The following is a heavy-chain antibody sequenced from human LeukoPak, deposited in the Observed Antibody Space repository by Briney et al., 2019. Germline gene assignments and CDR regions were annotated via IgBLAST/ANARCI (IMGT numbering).Heavy chain of an antibody. Sequence: SETLSLTCAVYGGSFSGYYWSWIRQPPGKELEWIGEINHSGSTNYNPSLKSRVTISVDTSKNQFSLKLSSVTAADTAVYYCARDEYGDYWGQGTLVTVSS. J-gene: IGHJ4*02. D-gene: IGHD2-2*01. V-gene: IGHV4-34*01. CDR3: ARDEYGDY. CDR2: INHSGST. CDR1: GGSFSGYY.